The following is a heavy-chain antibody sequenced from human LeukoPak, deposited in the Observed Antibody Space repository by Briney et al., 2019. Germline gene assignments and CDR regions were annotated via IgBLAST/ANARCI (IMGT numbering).Heavy chain of an antibody. CDR1: GFTFSSYG. CDR3: AKSGITIFGVVPT. CDR2: ISSSGGST. D-gene: IGHD3-3*01. J-gene: IGHJ5*02. V-gene: IGHV3-23*01. Sequence: GGSLRLSCAASGFTFSSYGMSWVRQAPGRGLEWDSAISSSGGSTYYADSVKGRFTISRDNSKNTLYLQMNSLRAEDTAVYYCAKSGITIFGVVPTWGQGTLVTVSS.